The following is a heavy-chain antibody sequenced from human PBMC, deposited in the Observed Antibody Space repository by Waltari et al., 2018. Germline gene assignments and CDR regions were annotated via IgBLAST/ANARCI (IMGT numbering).Heavy chain of an antibody. CDR2: MNHNSGNT. CDR3: ARKCYNPLMEAFDI. V-gene: IGHV1-8*01. Sequence: QVQLVQSGAEVKKPGASVTVSCKASGYTFTRYDINWVRQATGQGLEWMGWMNHNSGNTGYAQKFQGRVTMTRNTSISTAYMELSSLRSEDTAVYYCARKCYNPLMEAFDIWGQGTMVTVSS. J-gene: IGHJ3*02. D-gene: IGHD2-8*01. CDR1: GYTFTRYD.